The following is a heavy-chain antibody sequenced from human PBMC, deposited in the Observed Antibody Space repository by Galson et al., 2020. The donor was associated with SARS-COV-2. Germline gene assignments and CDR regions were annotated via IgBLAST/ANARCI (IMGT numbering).Heavy chain of an antibody. CDR1: GFTFSSYG. CDR2: IWHDASNK. J-gene: IGHJ3*02. Sequence: GEYLKISCEASGFTFSSYGMHWVRQAPGKGLEGVAGIWHDASNKYYVDSVNGRYTISRDNSKNTLFLQMNSLGAEDTAVYYCARGGIMGGTIRGVFDIWGQGTVVTVSS. V-gene: IGHV3-33*01. CDR3: ARGGIMGGTIRGVFDI. D-gene: IGHD1-26*01.